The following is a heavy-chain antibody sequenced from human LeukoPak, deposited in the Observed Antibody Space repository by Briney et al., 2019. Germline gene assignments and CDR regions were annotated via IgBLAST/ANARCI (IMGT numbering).Heavy chain of an antibody. CDR1: GFTFSSYG. J-gene: IGHJ5*02. CDR3: AKDLGFCSGGSCYAIDP. V-gene: IGHV3-30*18. Sequence: GGSLRLSCAASGFTFSSYGMHWVRQAPGKGLEWVAVISYDGSNKYYADSVKGRFTISRDNSKNPLYLQMNSLRAEDTAVYYCAKDLGFCSGGSCYAIDPWGQGTLVTVSS. D-gene: IGHD2-15*01. CDR2: ISYDGSNK.